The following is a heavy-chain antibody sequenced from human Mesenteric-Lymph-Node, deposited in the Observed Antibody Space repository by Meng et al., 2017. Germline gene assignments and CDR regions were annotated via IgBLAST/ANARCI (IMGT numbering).Heavy chain of an antibody. CDR3: ARVGHWLPFDY. CDR2: IYYSGST. D-gene: IGHD6-19*01. J-gene: IGHJ4*02. Sequence: QQQLRDAGVMPVKPSCTLSVACAVSVHTTSCCIWWCWTPQPPGKGLEWIGYIYYSGSTSYTPPLKSRVTVSLDKSKYQFSLTLSSVTAADTAVYYCARVGHWLPFDYWGQGTLVTVSS. V-gene: IGHV4-28*03. CDR1: VHTTSCCIW.